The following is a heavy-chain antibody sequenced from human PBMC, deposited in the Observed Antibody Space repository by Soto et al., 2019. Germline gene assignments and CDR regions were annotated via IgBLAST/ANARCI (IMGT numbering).Heavy chain of an antibody. V-gene: IGHV1-8*02. Sequence: QVQLVQSGAEVKKPGASVKVSCKASGYTFTSYDINWVRQATGQGLEWMGWMNPNSGNTGYAQKFQGRVTMTRNTSTSTAYRARSRLSSEVTAVYYCARTLYGDNVDYWCQGTLVTVSS. CDR2: MNPNSGNT. CDR3: ARTLYGDNVDY. J-gene: IGHJ4*02. D-gene: IGHD4-17*01. CDR1: GYTFTSYD.